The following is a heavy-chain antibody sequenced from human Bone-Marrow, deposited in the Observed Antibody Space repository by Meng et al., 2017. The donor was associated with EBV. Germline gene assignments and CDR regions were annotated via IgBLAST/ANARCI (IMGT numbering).Heavy chain of an antibody. CDR1: GFTFSSYA. D-gene: IGHD6-19*01. Sequence: VQVGGSGGGLVPPGGSLRLSCAASGFTFSSYAMGWVRQAPGKGLEWVSAISGSGGSTYYADSVKGRFTISRDNSKNTLYLQMNSLRAEDTAVYYCAKCGGGWYSCYFDYWGQGTLVTVSS. CDR2: ISGSGGST. J-gene: IGHJ4*02. V-gene: IGHV3-23*04. CDR3: AKCGGGWYSCYFDY.